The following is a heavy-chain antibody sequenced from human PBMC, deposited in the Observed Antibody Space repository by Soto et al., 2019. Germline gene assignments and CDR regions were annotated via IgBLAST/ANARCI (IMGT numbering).Heavy chain of an antibody. Sequence: QARGSLRLSCVASGFAFISSFMGWARQAPGKGLEWVANINQDGGGTYYVDSVEGRFTISRDNAKDSLYLQMNSLRGEDTAVYYCARYFRGSGRYFFDYWGQGTLVTVSS. V-gene: IGHV3-7*03. J-gene: IGHJ4*02. D-gene: IGHD6-19*01. CDR1: GFAFISSF. CDR3: ARYFRGSGRYFFDY. CDR2: INQDGGGT.